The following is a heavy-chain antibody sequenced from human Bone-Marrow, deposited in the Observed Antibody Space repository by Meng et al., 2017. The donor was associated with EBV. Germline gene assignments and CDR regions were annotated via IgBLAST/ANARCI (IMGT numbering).Heavy chain of an antibody. D-gene: IGHD6-19*01. CDR1: GFSLSTSGMS. V-gene: IGHV2-5*02. J-gene: IGHJ4*02. CDR3: AHRRSDSGWFGY. Sequence: QITLKEPGPTLINPTQTLTLTCTFSGFSLSTSGMSVAWICQPPGKALEWLALIYWDDETRYSPALKNRLTVTKDSSKNQVVFRMANLDPADTATYYCAHRRSDSGWFGYWGQGTLVTVSS. CDR2: IYWDDET.